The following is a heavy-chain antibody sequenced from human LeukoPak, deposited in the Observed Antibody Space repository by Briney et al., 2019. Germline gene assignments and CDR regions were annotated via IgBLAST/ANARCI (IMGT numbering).Heavy chain of an antibody. CDR2: ISYDGSNK. D-gene: IGHD3-22*01. CDR3: AKRTGATYYYDSSGYPPDYGMDV. J-gene: IGHJ6*02. V-gene: IGHV3-30*18. Sequence: GGSLRLSCAASGLTFSSYGMHWVRQAPGKGLEWVAVISYDGSNKYYADSVKGRFTISRDNSKNTLYLQMNSLRAEDTAVYYCAKRTGATYYYDSSGYPPDYGMDVWGQGTTVTVSS. CDR1: GLTFSSYG.